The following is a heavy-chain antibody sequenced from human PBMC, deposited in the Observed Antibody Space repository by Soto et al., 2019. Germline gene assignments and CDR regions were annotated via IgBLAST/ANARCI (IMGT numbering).Heavy chain of an antibody. CDR1: GGSISSSNW. Sequence: SETLSLTCAVSGGSISSSNWWSWVRQPPGKGLEWIGEIYHSGSTNYNPSLKSRVTISVDKSKNQFSLKLSSVTAADTAVYYCARVSGRFYDSSGYYYGGFAYWGQGTLVTVSS. CDR3: ARVSGRFYDSSGYYYGGFAY. D-gene: IGHD3-22*01. J-gene: IGHJ4*02. CDR2: IYHSGST. V-gene: IGHV4-4*02.